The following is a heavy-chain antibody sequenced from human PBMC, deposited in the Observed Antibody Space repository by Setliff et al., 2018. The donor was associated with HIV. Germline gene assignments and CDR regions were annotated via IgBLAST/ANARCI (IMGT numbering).Heavy chain of an antibody. V-gene: IGHV4-4*02. CDR2: IFHTGST. D-gene: IGHD2-2*01. CDR1: GASISSGNW. CDR3: ARLMPNWDYFDY. Sequence: KPSETLSLTCAVSGASISSGNWWSWVRQSPGKGLEWIGEIFHTGSTNYNPSLKSRVTISVDTSKNHFSLNVSSLTAADTALYFCARLMPNWDYFDYWGQGTQVTV. J-gene: IGHJ4*02.